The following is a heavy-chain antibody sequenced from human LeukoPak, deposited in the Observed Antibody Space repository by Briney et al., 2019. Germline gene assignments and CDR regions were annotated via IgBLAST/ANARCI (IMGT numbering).Heavy chain of an antibody. J-gene: IGHJ4*02. Sequence: GGSLRLSCALSGYSFKVYLMRWVPQAPGRGVECVAKIMKERREKYYVGSVKSRLTISRVNAKSSLSLQMHSQRAEDTAVYYCASRGLTLYYFPFWGEGTLVTLS. CDR1: GYSFKVYL. V-gene: IGHV3-7*01. CDR2: IMKERREK. D-gene: IGHD3-10*01. CDR3: ASRGLTLYYFPF.